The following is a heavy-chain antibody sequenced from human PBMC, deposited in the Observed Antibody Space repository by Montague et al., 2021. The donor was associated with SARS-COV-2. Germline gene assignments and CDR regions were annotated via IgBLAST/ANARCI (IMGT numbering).Heavy chain of an antibody. Sequence: PPLVKPTQTLTLTCTFSGLSLRSDDEGVAWIRQSPGQALEWLAVIYWNGDKRYSPSLQRRLTITKDTSENQVVLTMTNMDPVDTATYYCAHRGMIRGLSFDYWGQGTLVTVSS. V-gene: IGHV2-5*01. CDR1: GLSLRSDDEG. J-gene: IGHJ4*02. CDR3: AHRGMIRGLSFDY. CDR2: IYWNGDK. D-gene: IGHD3-10*01.